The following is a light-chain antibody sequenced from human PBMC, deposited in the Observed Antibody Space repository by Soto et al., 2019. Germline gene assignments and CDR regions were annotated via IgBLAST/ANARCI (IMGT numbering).Light chain of an antibody. J-gene: IGKJ1*01. CDR2: DAF. CDR1: QSIGSS. Sequence: EIVLTQSPATLSLSPGERGTLSCRASQSIGSSLAWYQQKPGQAPRLLIYDAFNRATSIPARFSGSGSGTDITLTISSLEPEDFAVYYGHERFSWTRTVGQGIKVEIK. CDR3: HERFSWTRT. V-gene: IGKV3-11*01.